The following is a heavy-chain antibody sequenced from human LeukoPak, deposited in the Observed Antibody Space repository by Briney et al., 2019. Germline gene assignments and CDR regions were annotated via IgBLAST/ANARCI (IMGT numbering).Heavy chain of an antibody. CDR1: GGTFSSYA. CDR3: ARDALPVRGVIMVPIAFDI. Sequence: SVIVSCKASGGTFSSYAISWVRQAPGQGLEWMGGIIPIFGTANYAQKFQGRVTITADESTSTAYMELSSLRSEDTAVYYCARDALPVRGVIMVPIAFDIWGQGTMVTVSS. D-gene: IGHD3-10*01. V-gene: IGHV1-69*01. J-gene: IGHJ3*02. CDR2: IIPIFGTA.